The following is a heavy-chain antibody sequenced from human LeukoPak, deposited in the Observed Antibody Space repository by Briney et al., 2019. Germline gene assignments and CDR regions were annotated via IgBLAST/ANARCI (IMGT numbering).Heavy chain of an antibody. CDR3: ARKAGHWFDH. D-gene: IGHD6-25*01. V-gene: IGHV4-59*08. Sequence: PSETLSFTCTGSGGSISSHYWSWIPQAPGKGLKWIGYIYYSGSTNYNPSLNRRATISINTSKKQFSLQLSSVTAAAAAVYYWARKAGHWFDHWGQGALVTVSS. J-gene: IGHJ5*02. CDR1: GGSISSHY. CDR2: IYYSGST.